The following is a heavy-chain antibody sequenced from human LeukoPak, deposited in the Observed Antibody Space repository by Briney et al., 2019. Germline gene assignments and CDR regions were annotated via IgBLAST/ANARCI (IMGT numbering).Heavy chain of an antibody. J-gene: IGHJ3*02. CDR2: ISDSGGST. Sequence: GGSLRLSCAASGFTFSNYAMSWVRQAPGKGLERVSSISDSGGSTYYADSVKGRFTISRDNAKNSLYLQMNSLRAEDTAVYYCARDFRPWFGTLDAFDIWGQGTMVTVSS. CDR3: ARDFRPWFGTLDAFDI. CDR1: GFTFSNYA. V-gene: IGHV3-23*01. D-gene: IGHD3-10*01.